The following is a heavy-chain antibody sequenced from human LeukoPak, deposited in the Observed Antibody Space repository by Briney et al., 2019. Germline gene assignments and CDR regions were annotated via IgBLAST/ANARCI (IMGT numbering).Heavy chain of an antibody. J-gene: IGHJ4*02. CDR3: ATRITIFGVDRFFDY. CDR2: ISGSGGST. CDR1: GFTFSSYA. Sequence: GGSLRLSCAASGFTFSSYAMSWVRQAPGKGLEWVSAISGSGGSTYYAGSVKGRFTISRDNSKNTLYLQMNSLRAEDTAVYYCATRITIFGVDRFFDYWGQGTLVTVSS. D-gene: IGHD3-3*01. V-gene: IGHV3-23*01.